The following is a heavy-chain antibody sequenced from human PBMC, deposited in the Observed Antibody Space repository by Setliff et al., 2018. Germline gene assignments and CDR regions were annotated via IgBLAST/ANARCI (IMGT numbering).Heavy chain of an antibody. CDR2: IYWDDDQ. Sequence: TLSLTCSVSGGSISNFYWSWIRQPPGKGLEWLALIYWDDDQRYSPSLKSRLRITKDASKNQVVLTMTNMGPVDTATYYCAHDGRWSTIPLDYWGQGTRVTVSS. CDR3: AHDGRWSTIPLDY. V-gene: IGHV2-5*08. CDR1: GGSISNFYW. D-gene: IGHD1-26*01. J-gene: IGHJ4*02.